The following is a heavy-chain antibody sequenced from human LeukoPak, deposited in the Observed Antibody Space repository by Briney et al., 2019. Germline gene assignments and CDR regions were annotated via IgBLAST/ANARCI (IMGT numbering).Heavy chain of an antibody. D-gene: IGHD2-2*01. Sequence: ASVKVSCKASGYTFTDYYMHWVRLAPGQGLEWMGWINPKSGGRSYAQRFQGRVTMTRDTSISTAYMELSRLRSDETAVYYCATGERLVPAAMWFDYWGQGTLVTVSS. V-gene: IGHV1-2*02. CDR1: GYTFTDYY. J-gene: IGHJ4*02. CDR2: INPKSGGR. CDR3: ATGERLVPAAMWFDY.